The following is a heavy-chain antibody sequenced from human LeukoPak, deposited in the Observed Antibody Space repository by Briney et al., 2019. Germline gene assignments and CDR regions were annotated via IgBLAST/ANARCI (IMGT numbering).Heavy chain of an antibody. CDR3: ARESVRHAHDY. CDR2: ISAYNGNT. CDR1: GYTFTSYY. J-gene: IGHJ4*02. Sequence: ASVKVSCKASGYTFTSYYMHWVRQAPGEGLEWMGWISAYNGNTNYAQKLQGRVTMTTDTSTSTAYMELRSLRSDDTAVYYCARESVRHAHDYWGQGTLVTVSS. V-gene: IGHV1-18*04.